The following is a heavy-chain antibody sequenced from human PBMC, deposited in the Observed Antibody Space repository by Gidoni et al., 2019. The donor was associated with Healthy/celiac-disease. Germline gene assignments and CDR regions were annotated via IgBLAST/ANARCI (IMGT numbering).Heavy chain of an antibody. D-gene: IGHD2-15*01. V-gene: IGHV3-23*01. J-gene: IGHJ4*02. CDR2: ISGSSGST. CDR1: GFTFSSYA. Sequence: EVQLLESGGGLVQPGGSLRLSCAASGFTFSSYAMSWVRQAPGKGLEWVSAISGSSGSTYYADSVKGRFTISRDNSKNTLYLQMNSLRAEDTAVYYCAKVFRVYCSGGSCYLDYWGQGTLVTVSS. CDR3: AKVFRVYCSGGSCYLDY.